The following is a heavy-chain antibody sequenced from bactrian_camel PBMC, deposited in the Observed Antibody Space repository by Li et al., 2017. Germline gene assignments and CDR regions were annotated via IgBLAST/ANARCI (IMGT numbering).Heavy chain of an antibody. CDR3: VAKRERYCNSRDDFPY. J-gene: IGHJ4*01. V-gene: IGHV3S53*01. CDR2: IDTAGSA. CDR1: GYSVSKYY. Sequence: HVQLVESGGGSVQAGGSLTLSCAASGYSVSKYYMAWFRQAPGKEREGVAAIDTAGSATYTYAAQGRFTISRDSAKNSLFLRMDSLEPEDSARYYCVAKRERYCNSRDDFPYWGQGTQVTVS. D-gene: IGHD3*01.